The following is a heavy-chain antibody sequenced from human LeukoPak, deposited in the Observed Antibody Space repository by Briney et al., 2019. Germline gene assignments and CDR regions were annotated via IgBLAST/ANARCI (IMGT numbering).Heavy chain of an antibody. D-gene: IGHD2/OR15-2a*01. V-gene: IGHV3-30*18. CDR1: GFTFSSSD. CDR2: ISYDATNK. Sequence: GGSLRLSCAASGFTFSSSDMHWVRQAPGKGVEWVAVISYDATNKYYADSVKSRFTLSRDNSKNTLYLHTNTLRDEDTAVYYCAKASSNYFYYFEYWGQGTLVTVSS. J-gene: IGHJ4*02. CDR3: AKASSNYFYYFEY.